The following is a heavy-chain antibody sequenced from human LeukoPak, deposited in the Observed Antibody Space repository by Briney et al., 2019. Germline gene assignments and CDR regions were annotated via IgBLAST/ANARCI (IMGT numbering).Heavy chain of an antibody. J-gene: IGHJ4*02. V-gene: IGHV4-34*01. CDR2: INHSGST. CDR1: GGSFSGYY. Sequence: SETLSLTCAVYGGSFSGYYWSWIRQPPGKGLEWIGEINHSGSTNYNPSLKIRVTISVDTSKNQFSLKLSSVTAADTAVYYCAREGRPGAYYFDYWGQGTLVTVSS. CDR3: AREGRPGAYYFDY. D-gene: IGHD1-26*01.